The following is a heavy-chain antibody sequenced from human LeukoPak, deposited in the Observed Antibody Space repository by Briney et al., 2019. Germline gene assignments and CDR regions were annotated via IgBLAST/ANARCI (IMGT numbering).Heavy chain of an antibody. CDR1: GCTCDDYG. D-gene: IGHD2-2*01. Sequence: GGALRLSCEASGCTCDDYGMSWVRQAPGKGLEWVSSISSIGSFIYYANSVKGRFTISRDNARNSLFLQMNSLRAEDTAVYYCARDLRYCSSASCSENGAFDIWGQGTMVTVSS. V-gene: IGHV3-21*01. CDR2: ISSIGSFI. CDR3: ARDLRYCSSASCSENGAFDI. J-gene: IGHJ3*02.